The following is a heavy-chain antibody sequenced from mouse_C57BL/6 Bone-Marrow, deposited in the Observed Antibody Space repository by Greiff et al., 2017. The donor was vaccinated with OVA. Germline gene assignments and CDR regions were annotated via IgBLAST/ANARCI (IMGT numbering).Heavy chain of an antibody. CDR1: GYTFTSYG. J-gene: IGHJ2*01. CDR3: AREGQLRLRKVFDD. V-gene: IGHV1-81*01. D-gene: IGHD3-2*02. CDR2: IYPRSGNT. Sequence: QVQLKQSGAELARPGASVKLSCKASGYTFTSYGISWVKQRTGQGLEWIGEIYPRSGNTYYNEKFKGKATLTADKSSSTAYMELRSLTSEDSAVYFCAREGQLRLRKVFDDWGQGTTLTVSS.